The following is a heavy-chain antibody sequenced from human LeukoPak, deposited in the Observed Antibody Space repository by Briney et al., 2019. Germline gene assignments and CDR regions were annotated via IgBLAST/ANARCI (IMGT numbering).Heavy chain of an antibody. D-gene: IGHD4-17*01. J-gene: IGHJ6*03. V-gene: IGHV4-59*08. CDR3: ARLMTTVTTSDYYYYMDV. CDR2: IYYGGST. Sequence: SETLSLTCTVSAGSISSYYRSWIRQPPGKGLEWIGYIYYGGSTNYNTSPKKRVTISVDTSKNQFSLKLSSVTAADTAVYYCARLMTTVTTSDYYYYMDVWGKGTTVTVSS. CDR1: AGSISSYY.